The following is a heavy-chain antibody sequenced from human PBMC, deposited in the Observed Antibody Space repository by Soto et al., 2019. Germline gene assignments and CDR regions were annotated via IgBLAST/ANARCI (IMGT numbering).Heavy chain of an antibody. J-gene: IGHJ4*02. V-gene: IGHV3-7*05. CDR2: MNQHGSEK. Sequence: EVQLVESGGGLVQPGGSLRLSCAASGFTFNTSSMSWVRRAPGKGLEWVAHMNQHGSEKYYVDSVKGRFTISGDDAKNSRYLQMNSLGAEDTAVYYCVSWAGSSYGGQGTLVTVSS. D-gene: IGHD3-10*01. CDR1: GFTFNTSS. CDR3: VSWAGSSY.